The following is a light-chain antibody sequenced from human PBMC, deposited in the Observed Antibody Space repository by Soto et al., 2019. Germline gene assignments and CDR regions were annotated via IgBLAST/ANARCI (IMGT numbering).Light chain of an antibody. J-gene: IGKJ1*01. CDR3: MQGTHWPET. CDR2: KVS. Sequence: DIVTTQSPLSLPVTPGEPASISCRSSQSLLHSNGYNYLDWYLQRPGQSPRRLIYKVSNRDSGVPDRFSGSGSGTDFTLKISRVEAEDVGLYYCMQGTHWPETFGQGTKVDI. CDR1: QSLLHSNGYNY. V-gene: IGKV2-30*02.